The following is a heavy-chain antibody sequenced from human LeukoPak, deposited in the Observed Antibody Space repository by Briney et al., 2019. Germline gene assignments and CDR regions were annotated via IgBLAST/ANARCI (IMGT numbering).Heavy chain of an antibody. CDR3: ARGRPGNYFDY. V-gene: IGHV3-74*01. J-gene: IGHJ4*02. D-gene: IGHD1-26*01. CDR1: GFTFGSNW. CDR2: ISSDGSST. Sequence: GGSLRLSCAASGFTFGSNWMYWVRQAPGKGLVWVSYISSDGSSTNYADSVKGRFTISRDNAKNTLYVQMNSLRADDTAVYYCARGRPGNYFDYWGQGTLVTVSS.